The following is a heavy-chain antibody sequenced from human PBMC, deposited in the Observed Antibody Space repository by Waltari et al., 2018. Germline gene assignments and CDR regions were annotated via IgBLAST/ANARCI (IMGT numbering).Heavy chain of an antibody. V-gene: IGHV3-23*01. CDR3: AKEGGRWLVANWFDF. J-gene: IGHJ5*01. D-gene: IGHD6-19*01. CDR2: ISGSGEST. Sequence: EAQLLESGGGLVQPGGSLRLSCVVSGFSFSNRAMSWFRQTPGKGLEWVSGISGSGESTYYGETVEGRFTITRDNSKNTLYLQMSSLRGDDTGMYYCAKEGGRWLVANWFDFWGQGTLVTVSS. CDR1: GFSFSNRA.